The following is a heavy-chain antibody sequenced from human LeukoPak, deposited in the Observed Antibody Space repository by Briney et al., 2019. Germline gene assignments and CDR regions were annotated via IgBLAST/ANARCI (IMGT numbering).Heavy chain of an antibody. V-gene: IGHV3-30*18. J-gene: IGHJ4*02. CDR2: ISHDGSRK. CDR1: GFTFSRYG. D-gene: IGHD6-13*01. CDR3: AKDRSASWCLVY. Sequence: GGSLRVSCAASGFTFSRYGMHWVPQAPGKGLEWVAVISHDGSRKDYADSVKGRFTISRDNSKTTLYLQMNSLSAEVMAVYYSAKDRSASWCLVYWGQGTLVTVSS.